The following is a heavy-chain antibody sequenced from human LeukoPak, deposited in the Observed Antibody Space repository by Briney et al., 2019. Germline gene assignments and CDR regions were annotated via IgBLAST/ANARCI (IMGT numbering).Heavy chain of an antibody. J-gene: IGHJ5*02. CDR3: AKRNGSYRGPNWFGP. CDR1: GVSINTSPYY. D-gene: IGHD1-26*01. Sequence: SETLSLTCTVSGVSINTSPYYWGWIRQPPGKGLEWIGSITYNGNTNYDPSLKSRVTISMDTSKNQFSLKMNSVTAADAAIYYCAKRNGSYRGPNWFGPWGQGALVTVSS. CDR2: ITYNGNT. V-gene: IGHV4-39*01.